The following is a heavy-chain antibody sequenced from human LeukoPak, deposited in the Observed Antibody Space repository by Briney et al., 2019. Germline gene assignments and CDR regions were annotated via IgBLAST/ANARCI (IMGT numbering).Heavy chain of an antibody. J-gene: IGHJ5*02. Sequence: PSETLSLTCTVSGGSVSSGSYYWSWIRQPAGKGLEWIGRIYTSGSTNYNPSLKSRVTISVDTSKNQFSLKLSSVTAAGTAVYYCAREGAGDYGWVTNNWFDPWGQGTLVTVSS. CDR2: IYTSGST. CDR3: AREGAGDYGWVTNNWFDP. D-gene: IGHD4-17*01. CDR1: GGSVSSGSYY. V-gene: IGHV4-61*02.